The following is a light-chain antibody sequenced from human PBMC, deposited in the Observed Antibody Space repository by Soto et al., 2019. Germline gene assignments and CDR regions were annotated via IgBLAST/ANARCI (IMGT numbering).Light chain of an antibody. V-gene: IGKV3-20*01. CDR3: QQYGDSPRLT. CDR1: QSVSSSY. J-gene: IGKJ4*01. CDR2: GAS. Sequence: EIVLAQSPGTLSLSPGERATLACRASQSVSSSYLAWYQQKPGQAPRLLIYGASSRATDIPDRFSGSGSGTDFTLTISRLEPEDFAVYYCQQYGDSPRLTFGGGTKVEIK.